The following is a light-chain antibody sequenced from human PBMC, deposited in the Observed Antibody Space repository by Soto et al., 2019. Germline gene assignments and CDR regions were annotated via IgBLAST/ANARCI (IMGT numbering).Light chain of an antibody. CDR3: QHHNSYSQT. CDR1: QSIRHD. Sequence: DIQMTQSPPTLSASVGDRVTITCRASQSIRHDLAWYQQMPGKAPKRLIYGASPLQSGGPSRFSGSGSETEFTITSSGRQPDEFGTYFCQHHNSYSQTFGQGTKVEIK. V-gene: IGKV1-5*01. J-gene: IGKJ1*01. CDR2: GAS.